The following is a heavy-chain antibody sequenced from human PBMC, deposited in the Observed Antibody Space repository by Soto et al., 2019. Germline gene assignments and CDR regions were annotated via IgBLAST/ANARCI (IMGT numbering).Heavy chain of an antibody. CDR2: IIPIFGTA. D-gene: IGHD3-22*01. Sequence: SVKVSCKASGGTFSSYAISWVRQAPGQGLEWMGGIIPIFGTANYAQKFQGRVTITADESTSTAYMELSSLRSEDTAVYYCARGYYDSSGTFDYWGQGTLVTVSS. CDR1: GGTFSSYA. J-gene: IGHJ4*02. V-gene: IGHV1-69*13. CDR3: ARGYYDSSGTFDY.